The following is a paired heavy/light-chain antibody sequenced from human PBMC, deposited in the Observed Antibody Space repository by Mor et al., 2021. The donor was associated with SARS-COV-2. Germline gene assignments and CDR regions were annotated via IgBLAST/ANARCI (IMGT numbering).Heavy chain of an antibody. D-gene: IGHD5-18*01. J-gene: IGHJ4*02. CDR3: ARDAGGYSHGL. CDR2: LTSSGDIT. CDR1: GSTFSSYA. V-gene: IGHV3-23*01. Sequence: EVQLLESGGGLVHPGGSLRLSCAASGSTFSSYAMSWVRQAPGKGLEWVSALTSSGDITYHADSVKGRFTISRDNSKSTMYLQMNSLRAEDTAVYYCARDAGGYSHGLWGQGTLVTVSS.
Light chain of an antibody. V-gene: IGLV2-14*01. J-gene: IGLJ1*01. CDR2: EVS. Sequence: QSALTQPASVSGSPGQSITISCTGTTSDVGGYKYVSWYQQHPGKAPKVMIYEVSNRPSGVSNRFSGSKSGNTASLTISGLQPEDEADYYCSSYRTTTRYVFGTGTKVTVL. CDR3: SSYRTTTRYV. CDR1: TSDVGGYKY.